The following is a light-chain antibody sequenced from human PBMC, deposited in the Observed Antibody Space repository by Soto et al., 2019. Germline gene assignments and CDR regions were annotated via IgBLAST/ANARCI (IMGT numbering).Light chain of an antibody. J-gene: IGKJ2*01. CDR1: QDITNF. CDR3: QHLNSYPYT. CDR2: GAS. V-gene: IGKV1-9*01. Sequence: DIQLTQSPSFLSASVGDRVTITCRASQDITNFLAWYQQKPGKAPELLIYGASTLHSGVPPRFSGSGSGTEFTLTISSLQPEDFVTYHCQHLNSYPYTFGQGTKLDIK.